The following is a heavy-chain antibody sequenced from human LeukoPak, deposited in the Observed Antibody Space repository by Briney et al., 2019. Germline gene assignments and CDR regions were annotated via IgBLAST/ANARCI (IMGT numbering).Heavy chain of an antibody. CDR1: GGSISSGSYY. Sequence: SETLSLTCTVSGGSISSGSYYWGWIRQPPGKGLEWIGSIYYSGSTYYNPSLKSRVTISVDTSKNQFSLKLSSVTAADTAVYYCARGTVTPVDLYYYYYGMDVWGQGTTVTVSS. V-gene: IGHV4-39*01. J-gene: IGHJ6*02. D-gene: IGHD4-11*01. CDR2: IYYSGST. CDR3: ARGTVTPVDLYYYYYGMDV.